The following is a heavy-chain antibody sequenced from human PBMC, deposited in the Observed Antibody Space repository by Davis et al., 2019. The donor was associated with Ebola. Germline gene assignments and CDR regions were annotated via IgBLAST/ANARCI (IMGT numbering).Heavy chain of an antibody. CDR1: GGSISSYY. Sequence: SETLSLTCTVSGGSISSYYWSWIRQPPGKGLEWIGYIYYSGSTNYNPSLKSRVTISVDTSKNQFSLKLSPVTAADTAVYYCARSQLLFDRYGMDVWGKGTTVTVSS. V-gene: IGHV4-59*01. CDR2: IYYSGST. D-gene: IGHD1-26*01. J-gene: IGHJ6*04. CDR3: ARSQLLFDRYGMDV.